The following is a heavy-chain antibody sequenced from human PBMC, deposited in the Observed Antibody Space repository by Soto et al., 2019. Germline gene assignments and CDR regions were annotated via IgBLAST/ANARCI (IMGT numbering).Heavy chain of an antibody. V-gene: IGHV3-9*01. J-gene: IGHJ6*02. CDR3: AKDSAARPDRGYYYYYYGMDV. D-gene: IGHD6-6*01. CDR1: GFTFDDYA. CDR2: ISWNSGSI. Sequence: EVQLVESGGGLVQPGRSLRLSCAASGFTFDDYAMHWVRQAPGRGLEWVSGISWNSGSIGYADSVKGRFTISRDNAKNSLYLQMNSLRAEDTALYYCAKDSAARPDRGYYYYYYGMDVWGQGTTVTVSS.